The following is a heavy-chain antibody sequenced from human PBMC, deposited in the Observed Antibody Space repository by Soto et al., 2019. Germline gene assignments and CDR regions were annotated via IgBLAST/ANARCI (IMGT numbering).Heavy chain of an antibody. J-gene: IGHJ4*02. Sequence: EVQLLESGGGLVQPGGSLRLSCAASGFTFSSYAMSWVRQAPGKGLEWVSAISGSGGSTYYADSVKGRFTISRDNSKNTLYLQMNSLRAEDTAVYYCAKDLTAMVTWGVGGVYGYWGQGTLVTVSS. CDR1: GFTFSSYA. CDR3: AKDLTAMVTWGVGGVYGY. V-gene: IGHV3-23*01. CDR2: ISGSGGST. D-gene: IGHD5-18*01.